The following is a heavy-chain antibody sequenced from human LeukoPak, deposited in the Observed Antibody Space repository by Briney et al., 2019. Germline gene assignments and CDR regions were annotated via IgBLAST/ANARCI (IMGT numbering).Heavy chain of an antibody. J-gene: IGHJ5*02. D-gene: IGHD6-6*01. V-gene: IGHV1-69*01. CDR1: GGTFSSYA. CDR2: IIPIFGTA. CDR3: AREVSAALVQETNWFDP. Sequence: GSSVTVSCKASGGTFSSYAISWVRQAPGQGLEWMGGIIPIFGTANYAQKFQGRVTITADESTSTAYMELSSLRSEDTAVYYCAREVSAALVQETNWFDPWGQGTLVTVSS.